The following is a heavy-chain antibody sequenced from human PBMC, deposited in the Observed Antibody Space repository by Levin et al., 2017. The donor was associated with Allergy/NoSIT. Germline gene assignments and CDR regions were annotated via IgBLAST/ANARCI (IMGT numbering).Heavy chain of an antibody. J-gene: IGHJ4*02. CDR2: IWYDGSNK. V-gene: IGHV3-33*01. Sequence: GGSLRLSCAASGFTFSSYGMHWVRQAPGKGLEWVAVIWYDGSNKYYADSVKGRFTISRDNSKNTLYLQMNSLRAEDTAVYYCARAGLEQWLPLDYWGQGTLVTVSS. CDR1: GFTFSSYG. CDR3: ARAGLEQWLPLDY. D-gene: IGHD6-19*01.